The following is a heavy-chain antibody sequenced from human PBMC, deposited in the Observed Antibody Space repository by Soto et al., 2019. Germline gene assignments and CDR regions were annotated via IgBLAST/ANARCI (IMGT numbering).Heavy chain of an antibody. Sequence: SETLSLTCTVSGGSVSSGSYYWSWIRQPPGKGLEWIGYIYYSGSTNYNPSLKSRVTISVDTSKNQFSLKLSSVTAADTAVYYCARRGKQQLVVDYWGQGTLVTVSS. CDR2: IYYSGST. D-gene: IGHD6-13*01. V-gene: IGHV4-61*01. CDR1: GGSVSSGSYY. J-gene: IGHJ4*02. CDR3: ARRGKQQLVVDY.